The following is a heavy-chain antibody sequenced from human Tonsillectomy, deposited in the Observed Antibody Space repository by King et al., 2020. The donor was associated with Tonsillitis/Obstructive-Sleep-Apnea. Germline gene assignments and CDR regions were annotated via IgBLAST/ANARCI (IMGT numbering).Heavy chain of an antibody. Sequence: QLVQSGAEVKKPGESLRISCKGSGYSFTNYWISWVRQMPGKGLEWMGRIDPGDSYTNYTPSFQCLVTISADKSISTAYLQWSSLKASDTAMYYCARHNRGDNLTGYDYYMDVWGKGTTVTVSS. CDR3: ARHNRGDNLTGYDYYMDV. V-gene: IGHV5-10-1*01. CDR2: IDPGDSYT. D-gene: IGHD3-9*01. CDR1: GYSFTNYW. J-gene: IGHJ6*03.